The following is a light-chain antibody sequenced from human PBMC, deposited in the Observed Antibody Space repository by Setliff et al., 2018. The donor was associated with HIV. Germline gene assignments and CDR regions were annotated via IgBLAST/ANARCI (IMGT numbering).Light chain of an antibody. Sequence: QSALTQPRSVSGSRGQSVTFSCTGAGSDVGAYDYVSWYQQHPGKVPKLMIYDVSKRPSGVPRRFSGFKSGNTASLTISGLQPEDEADYYCCSYAGRYTFVFGTGTKVTVL. CDR3: CSYAGRYTFV. J-gene: IGLJ1*01. CDR1: GSDVGAYDY. V-gene: IGLV2-11*01. CDR2: DVS.